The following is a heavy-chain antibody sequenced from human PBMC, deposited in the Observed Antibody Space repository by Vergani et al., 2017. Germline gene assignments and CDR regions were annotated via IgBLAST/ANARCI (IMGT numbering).Heavy chain of an antibody. CDR2: IFSNDEK. Sequence: QITLKESGPTLVKPTETLTLTCTVSGFSLSNARMGVSWIRQPPGTALEWLAHIFSNDEKSYSTSLKSRLTISKDTSKSQVVLTMTNMDPVDTATYYCARIGYDFWSGYPNWFDPWGQGTLVTVSS. V-gene: IGHV2-26*01. CDR3: ARIGYDFWSGYPNWFDP. CDR1: GFSLSNARMG. J-gene: IGHJ5*02. D-gene: IGHD3-3*01.